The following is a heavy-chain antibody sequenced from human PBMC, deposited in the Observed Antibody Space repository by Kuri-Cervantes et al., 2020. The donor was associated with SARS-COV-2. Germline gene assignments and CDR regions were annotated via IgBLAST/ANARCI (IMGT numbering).Heavy chain of an antibody. CDR3: ARVAKGLVIARPPGAFDI. CDR2: INPNSGGT. Sequence: ASVKVSCKASGYTFTGYYMHWVRQAPGQGLEWMGWINPNSGGTNYAQKFQGRVTMTRDTSISTAYMELSRLRSDDTVVYYCARVAKGLVIARPPGAFDIWGQGTMVTVSS. D-gene: IGHD2-21*01. V-gene: IGHV1-2*02. J-gene: IGHJ3*02. CDR1: GYTFTGYY.